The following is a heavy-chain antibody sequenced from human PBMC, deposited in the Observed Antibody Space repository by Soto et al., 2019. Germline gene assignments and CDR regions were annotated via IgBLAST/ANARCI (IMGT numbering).Heavy chain of an antibody. Sequence: GRYLGLCCAASGFTLDRNWMHCVRHSPGKSLVWVSHINTDGTNTNYADSVKGRFTISRDNAKSTLFLQMNSLREEDTAVYYCAREFCNAGNCYTYYFNXRGQVLPVTVSX. CDR1: GFTLDRNW. CDR2: INTDGTNT. V-gene: IGHV3-74*01. J-gene: IGHJ4*02. CDR3: AREFCNAGNCYTYYFNX. D-gene: IGHD1-26*01.